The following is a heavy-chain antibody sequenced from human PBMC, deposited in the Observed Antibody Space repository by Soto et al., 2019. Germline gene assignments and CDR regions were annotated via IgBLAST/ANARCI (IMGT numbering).Heavy chain of an antibody. CDR2: ILVDGRT. J-gene: IGHJ4*02. CDR1: GFICSSYD. Sequence: EVQMFESGGGLAQPGGSLRLSCAASGFICSSYDMSWVRQAPGKGLEWVSTILVDGRTFYVDSVKGRFTISRDNSKNTLYLQMSSLRAEDTAVYYCGRCSSTSCHLGADYWGQGTLVTVSS. V-gene: IGHV3-23*01. D-gene: IGHD2-2*01. CDR3: GRCSSTSCHLGADY.